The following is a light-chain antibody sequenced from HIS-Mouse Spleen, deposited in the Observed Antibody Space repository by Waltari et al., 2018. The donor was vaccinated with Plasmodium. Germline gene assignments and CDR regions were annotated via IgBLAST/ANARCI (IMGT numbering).Light chain of an antibody. CDR1: SGINVGTIR. V-gene: IGLV5-45*03. Sequence: QAVLTQPSSLSASPGASASLTCTLRSGINVGTIRIYWYQQKPGSPPQYLLRYKSDSDKQQGSGVPSRFSGSKDASANAGILLISGLQSEDEADYYCMIWHSSAWVFGGGTKLTVL. CDR3: MIWHSSAWV. J-gene: IGLJ3*02. CDR2: YKSDSDK.